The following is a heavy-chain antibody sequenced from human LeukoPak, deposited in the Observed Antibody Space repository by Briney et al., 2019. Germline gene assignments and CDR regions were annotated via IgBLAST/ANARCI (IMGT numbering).Heavy chain of an antibody. V-gene: IGHV1-2*02. CDR2: LNPNTGGT. J-gene: IGHJ6*02. D-gene: IGHD2-2*01. CDR3: ARVGGYCTTASCSYGMDV. Sequence: ASVKVSCKASGYTFTVYYMHWVRQAPGHGLEWMGWLNPNTGGTNYAQKFQGRVTMTRDTSISTAYVELSSLTSDDTAVYYCARVGGYCTTASCSYGMDVWGQGTTVTVSS. CDR1: GYTFTVYY.